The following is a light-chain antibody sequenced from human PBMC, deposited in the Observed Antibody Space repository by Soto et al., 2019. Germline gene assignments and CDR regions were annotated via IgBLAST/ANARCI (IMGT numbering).Light chain of an antibody. Sequence: EIVMTQSPGTLSVSPGERATLSCRASQSVTSNLAWYQQKPGQAPRLLIYVASTRATGIPARFSGSGSGTEFPLTISSLQPEDSAVYYCQQYQSWPLTFGGGSKVEI. J-gene: IGKJ4*01. CDR2: VAS. V-gene: IGKV3-15*01. CDR3: QQYQSWPLT. CDR1: QSVTSN.